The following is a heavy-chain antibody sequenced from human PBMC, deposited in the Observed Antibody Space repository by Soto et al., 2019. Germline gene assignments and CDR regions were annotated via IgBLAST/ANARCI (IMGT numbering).Heavy chain of an antibody. D-gene: IGHD3-10*01. Sequence: EVQLVESGGGLVQPGGSLRLSCAASGFTFSSYSMNWVRQAPGKGLEWVSYISSSSSTIYYGDSVKGRFTISRDNAKKSLYLQMNSLRAEDTAVYYCARERTYGSGSTNWFDPWGQGSLVTVSS. CDR1: GFTFSSYS. CDR2: ISSSSSTI. CDR3: ARERTYGSGSTNWFDP. J-gene: IGHJ5*02. V-gene: IGHV3-48*01.